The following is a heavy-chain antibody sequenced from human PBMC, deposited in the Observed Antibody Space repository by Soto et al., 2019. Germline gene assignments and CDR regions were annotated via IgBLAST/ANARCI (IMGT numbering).Heavy chain of an antibody. V-gene: IGHV1-18*01. CDR2: ISAYNGNT. J-gene: IGHJ6*02. CDR1: GYTFTSYG. CDR3: ARDEGPNYYYYGMDV. Sequence: QVQLVQSGAEVKKPGASVKVSCKASGYTFTSYGISWVRQAPGQGLEWMGWISAYNGNTNYAQKLQGRVTMTPDTSTSTAYMELRSLRSDDTAVYYCARDEGPNYYYYGMDVWGQGTTVTVSS.